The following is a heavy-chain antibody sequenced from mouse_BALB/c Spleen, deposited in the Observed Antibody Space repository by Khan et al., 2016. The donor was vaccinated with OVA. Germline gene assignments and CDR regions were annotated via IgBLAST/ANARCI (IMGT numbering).Heavy chain of an antibody. Sequence: EVELVESGGGSVKPGGSLKLSCAASGFAFSSYDMSWVRQTPEKRLEWVAIINSRGSYTYYPDSVKGRFTISRDNARNTLYLQLSSLRSEDTALYYCTRHGGFDPYYAMDYWGQGTSGTVSS. CDR3: TRHGGFDPYYAMDY. CDR2: INSRGSYT. CDR1: GFAFSSYD. J-gene: IGHJ4*01. V-gene: IGHV5-9*02.